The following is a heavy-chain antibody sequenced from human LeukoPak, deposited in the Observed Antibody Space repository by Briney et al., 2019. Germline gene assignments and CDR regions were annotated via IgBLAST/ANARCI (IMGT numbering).Heavy chain of an antibody. V-gene: IGHV3-20*04. CDR1: GFTFSSNW. CDR3: ARISTTMIRGVTNWFDP. CDR2: INWNGGST. J-gene: IGHJ5*02. Sequence: GGSLRLSCAASGFTFSSNWMHWVRQAPGKGLEWVSGINWNGGSTGYGDSVKGRFTISRDNVKNSLYLQMNSLRAEDTALYFCARISTTMIRGVTNWFDPWGQGTLVTVSS. D-gene: IGHD3-10*01.